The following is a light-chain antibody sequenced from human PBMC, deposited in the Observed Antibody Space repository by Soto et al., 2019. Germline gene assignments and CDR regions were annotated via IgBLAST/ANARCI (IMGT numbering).Light chain of an antibody. CDR1: SSDVGGYNY. V-gene: IGLV2-11*01. Sequence: QSALTQPRSVSGSPGQSVTISCTGTSSDVGGYNYVSWYQQHPGKAPKLMIHDVTKRPSGVPDRFSGSKSGNRASLTISGLQAEDEADYYCCSYAGSYSFDVIFGRGTKVTVL. CDR2: DVT. CDR3: CSYAGSYSFDVI. J-gene: IGLJ2*01.